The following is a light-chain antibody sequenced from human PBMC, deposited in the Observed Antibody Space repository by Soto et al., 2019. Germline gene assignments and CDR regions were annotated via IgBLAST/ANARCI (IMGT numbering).Light chain of an antibody. CDR2: DSS. CDR3: QQLSHYPYT. CDR1: YDISSS. V-gene: IGKV1-9*01. Sequence: DIQLTQSPSFLSASVEDRVTISCRASYDISSSLAWYQQEPGKPPKLLIYDSSTLQTGVPLRFTGSGSGRKFTLTISGLPFGDFATYFCQQLSHYPYTFGQGTKLEI. J-gene: IGKJ2*01.